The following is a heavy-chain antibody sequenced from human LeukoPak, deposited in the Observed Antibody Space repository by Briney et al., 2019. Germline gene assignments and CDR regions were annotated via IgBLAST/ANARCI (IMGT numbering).Heavy chain of an antibody. Sequence: PGGSLRLSCAASGFTVSSNYMSWVRQAPGKGLEWVSSISGSSSFMYFADSVKGRFTISRDNSKNTLYLQMNSLRAEDTAVYYCAKDSLLWFGEFPDWGQGTLVTVSS. CDR3: AKDSLLWFGEFPD. V-gene: IGHV3-21*04. CDR1: GFTVSSNY. D-gene: IGHD3-10*01. J-gene: IGHJ4*02. CDR2: ISGSSSFM.